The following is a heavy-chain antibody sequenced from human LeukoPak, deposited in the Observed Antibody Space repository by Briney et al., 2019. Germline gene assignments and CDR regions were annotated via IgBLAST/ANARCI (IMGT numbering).Heavy chain of an antibody. CDR3: ARGAVGYCSKYNCPLDY. V-gene: IGHV3-21*01. J-gene: IGHJ4*02. CDR2: ISVSSSYT. D-gene: IGHD2-2*01. Sequence: PGGSLRLSCEGSGFTFKTYTMNWVRQAPGKGPEWVSSISVSSSYTLYAESVKGRYTVSRDNAKNSLYLQMNSLRAEDTAVYYCARGAVGYCSKYNCPLDYWGQGILVTVSS. CDR1: GFTFKTYT.